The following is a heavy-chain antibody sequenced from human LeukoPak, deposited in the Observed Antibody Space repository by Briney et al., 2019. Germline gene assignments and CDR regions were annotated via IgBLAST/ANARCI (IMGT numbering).Heavy chain of an antibody. Sequence: GGSLRLSCAASGFTFSSYAMHWVRQAPGKGLEWVAVISYDGSNKYYADSVKGRFTISRDNSKNTLYLQMNSLRAEYTAVYYCARDGVYSNYGFLYYYYYGMDVWGQGTTVTVSS. CDR2: ISYDGSNK. CDR3: ARDGVYSNYGFLYYYYYGMDV. CDR1: GFTFSSYA. V-gene: IGHV3-30*04. D-gene: IGHD4-11*01. J-gene: IGHJ6*02.